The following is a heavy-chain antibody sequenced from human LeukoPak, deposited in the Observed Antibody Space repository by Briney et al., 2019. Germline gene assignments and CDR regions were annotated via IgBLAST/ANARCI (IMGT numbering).Heavy chain of an antibody. V-gene: IGHV3-21*04. J-gene: IGHJ4*02. CDR3: SRGGDDSNYAAFSRNDY. D-gene: IGHD4-11*01. CDR1: GFTFSKYS. CDR2: ISGGSSDI. Sequence: GWSRRLACTASGFTFSKYSMNWFRQAPGEGLEWVASISGGSSDIHYADSVKGRFTIFRDNAKDSVHLQMNSLRAEDTAVYYCSRGGDDSNYAAFSRNDYWSQG.